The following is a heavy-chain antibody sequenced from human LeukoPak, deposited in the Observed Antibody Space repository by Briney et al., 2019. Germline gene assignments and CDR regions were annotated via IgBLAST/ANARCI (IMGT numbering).Heavy chain of an antibody. V-gene: IGHV3-20*04. D-gene: IGHD3-3*01. Sequence: PGGSLRLSCAASGFTFDVYVMSWVRQVPGKRLEWVSGINWNGGSTGYADSVKGRFTISRDNAEKSLYLQMNSLRAEDTAVYYCAGTGTYNDFWSGYHFFDYWGQGTLVTVSS. CDR3: AGTGTYNDFWSGYHFFDY. CDR2: INWNGGST. CDR1: GFTFDVYV. J-gene: IGHJ4*02.